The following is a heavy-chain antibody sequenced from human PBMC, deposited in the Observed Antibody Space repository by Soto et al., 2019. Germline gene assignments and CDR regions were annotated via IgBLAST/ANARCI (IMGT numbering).Heavy chain of an antibody. CDR1: GGSISSGDYY. V-gene: IGHV4-30-4*01. CDR3: ARDLNYYDSSGYYSAFDY. J-gene: IGHJ4*02. D-gene: IGHD3-22*01. CDR2: IYYSGST. Sequence: SETLSLTCTVSGGSISSGDYYWSWIRQPPGKGLEWIGYIYYSGSTYYNPSLKSRVTISVDTSKNQFSLKLSSVTAADTAVYYCARDLNYYDSSGYYSAFDYWGQGTLVTVSS.